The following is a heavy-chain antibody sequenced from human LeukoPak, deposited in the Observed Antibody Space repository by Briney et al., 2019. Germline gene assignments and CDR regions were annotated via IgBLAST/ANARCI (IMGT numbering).Heavy chain of an antibody. J-gene: IGHJ6*03. Sequence: GESLKISCKGSGYSFTDYWIGWVRQMPGKGLEWMGIIYPGDSDTRYSPSFQGQVTISADKSINTAYLQWSSLKASDTAMYYCAGHAGYGSGRAYYMDVWGKGTTVTVSS. D-gene: IGHD3-10*01. CDR3: AGHAGYGSGRAYYMDV. V-gene: IGHV5-51*01. CDR2: IYPGDSDT. CDR1: GYSFTDYW.